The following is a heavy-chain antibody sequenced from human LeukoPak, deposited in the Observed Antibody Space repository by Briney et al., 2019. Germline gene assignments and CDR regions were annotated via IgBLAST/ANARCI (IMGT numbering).Heavy chain of an antibody. J-gene: IGHJ5*02. D-gene: IGHD3-9*01. Sequence: SETLSLTCTVSGGSISTYYWSWIRQPPGKGLEWIGSIYHSGSTYYNPSLKSRVTISVDTSKNQFSLKLSSVTAADTAVYYCARERRKGILTGYPNWFDPWGQGTLVTVSS. V-gene: IGHV4-38-2*02. CDR2: IYHSGST. CDR3: ARERRKGILTGYPNWFDP. CDR1: GGSISTYY.